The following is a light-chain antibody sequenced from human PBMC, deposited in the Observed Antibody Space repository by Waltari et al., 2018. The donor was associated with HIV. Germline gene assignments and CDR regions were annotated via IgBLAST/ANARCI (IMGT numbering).Light chain of an antibody. CDR3: QHRSNWPPEFT. CDR2: DAS. V-gene: IGKV3-11*01. J-gene: IGKJ3*01. Sequence: DTVLTQYTATLSLSPGERATLSCRASQSVSNHLAWYQQKPGQAPRLLIYDASNRATGVPARFSGSRSGTDFTLTISSLDPEDFAVYYCQHRSNWPPEFTFGPGTKVDIK. CDR1: QSVSNH.